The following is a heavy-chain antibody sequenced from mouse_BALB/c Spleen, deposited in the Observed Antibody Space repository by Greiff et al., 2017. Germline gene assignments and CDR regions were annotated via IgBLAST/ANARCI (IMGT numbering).Heavy chain of an antibody. D-gene: IGHD3-3*01. CDR2: IDPETGGT. Sequence: VQLQQSGAELVRPGASVTLSCTASGYTFTDYEMHWVKQTPVHGLEWIGAIDPETGGTAYNQKFKGKATLTADKSSSTAYMELRSLTSEDSAVYYCTRGEWGRGGMDYWGQGTSVTVSS. CDR3: TRGEWGRGGMDY. V-gene: IGHV1-15*01. CDR1: GYTFTDYE. J-gene: IGHJ4*01.